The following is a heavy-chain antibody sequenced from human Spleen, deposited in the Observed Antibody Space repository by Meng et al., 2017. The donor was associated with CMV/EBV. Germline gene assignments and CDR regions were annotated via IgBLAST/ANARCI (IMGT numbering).Heavy chain of an antibody. D-gene: IGHD6-19*01. CDR1: GFTFSRYK. J-gene: IGHJ4*02. CDR3: AKGGPQWLVESYFDY. CDR2: IRYDGSHD. Sequence: GGSLRLSCAASGFTFSRYKMNWVRQAPGKGLEWVTFIRYDGSHDYYADSVKGRFTISRDSSKNTLYLQMNRLRVEDTALYYCAKGGPQWLVESYFDYWGQGTLVTVSS. V-gene: IGHV3-30*02.